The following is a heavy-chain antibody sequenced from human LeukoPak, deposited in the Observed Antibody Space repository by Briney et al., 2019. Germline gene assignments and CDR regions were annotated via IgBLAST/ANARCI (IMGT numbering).Heavy chain of an antibody. CDR3: ARGVRGATGINP. Sequence: SGTLSLTCAVYGGSFSGYYWSWIRQPPGKGLEWIGEINHSGSTNYNPSLKSRVTISVDTSKNQFSLKLSSVTAADTAVYYCARGVRGATGINPWGQGTLVTVSS. D-gene: IGHD1-1*01. J-gene: IGHJ5*02. V-gene: IGHV4-34*01. CDR2: INHSGST. CDR1: GGSFSGYY.